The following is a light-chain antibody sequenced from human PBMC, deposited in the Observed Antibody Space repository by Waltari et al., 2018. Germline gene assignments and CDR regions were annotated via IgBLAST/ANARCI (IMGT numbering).Light chain of an antibody. Sequence: DDVMTQSPLSLPVTLGKAASISCKSSQRIVHSDGNTNLNWFQQRPGKAPMRLIYRVSNRDSGVPDRFSGSGSGTDFTLKISRVEAEDVGVYYCMQGTHWPYTFGHGTKLDIK. J-gene: IGKJ2*01. V-gene: IGKV2-30*02. CDR1: QRIVHSDGNTN. CDR3: MQGTHWPYT. CDR2: RVS.